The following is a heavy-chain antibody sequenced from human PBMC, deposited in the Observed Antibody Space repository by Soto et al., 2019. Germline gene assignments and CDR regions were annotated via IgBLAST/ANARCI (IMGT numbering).Heavy chain of an antibody. J-gene: IGHJ4*02. CDR3: ARLGQNSSGWYYFDY. CDR1: GGSISSSSYY. V-gene: IGHV4-39*01. D-gene: IGHD6-19*01. CDR2: IYYSGST. Sequence: SETLSLTCTVSGGSISSSSYYWGWIRQPPGKGLEWIGSIYYSGSTYYNPSLKSRVTISVDTSKNQFSLKLSSVTAADTAVYYCARLGQNSSGWYYFDYWGQGTLVTV.